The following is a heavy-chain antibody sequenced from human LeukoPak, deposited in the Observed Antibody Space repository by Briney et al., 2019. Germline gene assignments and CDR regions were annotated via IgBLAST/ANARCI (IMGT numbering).Heavy chain of an antibody. CDR3: ARPWWDCSSTSCPYYYMDV. CDR1: GGSISSYY. CDR2: IYYSGST. Sequence: SETLSLTCTVSGGSISSYYWSWIRQPPGKGLEWIGYIYYSGSTNYNPSLKSRVTISVDTSKNQFSLKLSSVTAADTAVYYCARPWWDCSSTSCPYYYMDVWGKGTTVTVSS. J-gene: IGHJ6*03. V-gene: IGHV4-59*08. D-gene: IGHD2-2*01.